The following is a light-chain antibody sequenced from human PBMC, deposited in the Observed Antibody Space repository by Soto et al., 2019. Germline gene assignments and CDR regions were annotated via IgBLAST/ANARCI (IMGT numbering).Light chain of an antibody. CDR2: DAS. Sequence: DIQMTQSPSTLSASVGDRVTITCRASQSISSWLAWYQQKPGKAPKLLIYDASRLESGVPSRFSGSGSGTEFTLPISSLQPDDFATYYCQQYNSYPYTFGQGTKLEIK. J-gene: IGKJ2*01. V-gene: IGKV1-5*01. CDR1: QSISSW. CDR3: QQYNSYPYT.